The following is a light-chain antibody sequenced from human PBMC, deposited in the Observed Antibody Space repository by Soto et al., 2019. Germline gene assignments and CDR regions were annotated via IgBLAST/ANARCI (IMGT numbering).Light chain of an antibody. Sequence: QSVLTQPPSVSAAPGQKVTISRSGSSSNIGNNYVSWYQQFPGTAPKLLIYDNNKRPSGIPDRFSGSKSGTSATLDITGLQTGDEADYYCGTWDSSLSAVVFGGGTKLTVL. CDR3: GTWDSSLSAVV. CDR2: DNN. V-gene: IGLV1-51*01. CDR1: SSNIGNNY. J-gene: IGLJ2*01.